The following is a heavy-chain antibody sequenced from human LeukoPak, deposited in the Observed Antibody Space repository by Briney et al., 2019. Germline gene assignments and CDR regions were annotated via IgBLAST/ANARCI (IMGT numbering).Heavy chain of an antibody. J-gene: IGHJ4*02. V-gene: IGHV3-23*01. Sequence: GGSLRLSCAASGFTFSSYAMSWVRQAPGKGLEWVSAISGSGGSTYYADSVKGRFTISRDNSKNTLYLQMNSLRAEDTAVYYCARMWYSGGWPFDYWGQGTLVTVSS. CDR3: ARMWYSGGWPFDY. D-gene: IGHD6-19*01. CDR2: ISGSGGST. CDR1: GFTFSSYA.